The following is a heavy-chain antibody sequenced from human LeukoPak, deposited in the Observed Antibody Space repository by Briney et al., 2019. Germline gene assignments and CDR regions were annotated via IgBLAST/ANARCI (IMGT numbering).Heavy chain of an antibody. V-gene: IGHV4-59*11. D-gene: IGHD6-13*01. CDR3: ASRPGGSTWYGVFDF. J-gene: IGHJ4*02. Sequence: PSETLSLTCSVSGASMNNHYWSWIRQPPGKGLEWIGYIYDSETTSYNPSLESRVTMSVDTSKNQFSLNLTSVTAADTALYYCASRPGGSTWYGVFDFWSRGTLVTVSS. CDR2: IYDSETT. CDR1: GASMNNHY.